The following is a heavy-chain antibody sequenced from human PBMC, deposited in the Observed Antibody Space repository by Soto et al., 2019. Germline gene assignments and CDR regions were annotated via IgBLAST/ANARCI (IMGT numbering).Heavy chain of an antibody. CDR2: VYYTGST. Sequence: AETLARTCSVSGGSISCSYWSCIRQSLGKGLEWLGYVYYTGSTNYSPSLRSRVRISVDTSKNEFSLRLSSVTAADTAVYFCARSVAVPGAHIDYWGQGTKVTVSS. CDR3: ARSVAVPGAHIDY. D-gene: IGHD6-19*01. J-gene: IGHJ4*02. CDR1: GGSISCSY. V-gene: IGHV4-59*01.